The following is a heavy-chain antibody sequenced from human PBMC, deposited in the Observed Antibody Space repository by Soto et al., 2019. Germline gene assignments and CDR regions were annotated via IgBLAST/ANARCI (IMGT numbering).Heavy chain of an antibody. D-gene: IGHD6-6*01. CDR3: AKDLHKYSSSGSSFWFDPWGQGTLVTVPQVSLYYCARVPNFFEYSSPTTAYHFDY. Sequence: GGSLRLSCAASGFTFSSYAMSWVRQAPGKGLEWVSAISGSGGSTYYADSVKGRFTISRDNSKNTLYLQMNSLRAEDTAVYYCAKDLHKYSSSGSSFWFDPWGQGTLVTVPQVSLYYCARVPNFFEYSSPTTAYHFDYWGQGTLVTVSS. CDR1: GFTFSSYA. J-gene: IGHJ4*02. CDR2: ISGSGGST. V-gene: IGHV3-23*01.